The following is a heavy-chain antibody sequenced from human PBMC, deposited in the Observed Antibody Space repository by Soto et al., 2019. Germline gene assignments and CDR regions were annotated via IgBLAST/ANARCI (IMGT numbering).Heavy chain of an antibody. CDR2: IYWDDDK. CDR1: GFSLSTSGVG. V-gene: IGHV2-5*02. Sequence: QITLKESGPTLVKPTQTLTLTCTFSGFSLSTSGVGVGCIRQPPGKALEWLALIYWDDDKRYSPSLKSRLTITKDTSKNQVVLTMTNMDPVDTATYYCAHSKSGFYDSSGYYYVHFDYWGQGTLVTVSS. CDR3: AHSKSGFYDSSGYYYVHFDY. J-gene: IGHJ4*02. D-gene: IGHD3-22*01.